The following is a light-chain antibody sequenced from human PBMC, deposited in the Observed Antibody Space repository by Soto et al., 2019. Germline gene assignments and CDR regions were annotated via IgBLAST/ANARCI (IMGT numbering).Light chain of an antibody. J-gene: IGLJ3*02. CDR1: SGSVSTSYY. Sequence: QAVVTQEPSFSVSPGRTVTLTCGLSSGSVSTSYYPSWYQQTPGQAPRTLIYSTNTRSSGVPDRFSGSILGNKAALTITGAQTDDEFDYYCVLYMGSGVWVFGGRPKLTVL. CDR2: STN. CDR3: VLYMGSGVWV. V-gene: IGLV8-61*01.